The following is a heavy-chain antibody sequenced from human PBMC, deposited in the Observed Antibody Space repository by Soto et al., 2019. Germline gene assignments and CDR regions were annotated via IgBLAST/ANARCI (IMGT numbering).Heavy chain of an antibody. CDR2: IYYSGTT. V-gene: IGHV4-39*01. J-gene: IGHJ4*02. CDR3: ARLAYSHYST. D-gene: IGHD5-12*01. Sequence: SETLALNCTVSGGSIKVDGYYWVCIRQPPGKGLEWVATIYYSGTTYYNPSLKSRLTISLDTSRNQFSLDLTSVTAADTAVYYCARLAYSHYSTWGQGNLVTVSS. CDR1: GGSIKVDGYY.